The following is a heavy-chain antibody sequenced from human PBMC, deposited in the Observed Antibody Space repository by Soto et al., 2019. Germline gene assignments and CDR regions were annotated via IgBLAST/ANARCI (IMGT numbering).Heavy chain of an antibody. CDR2: INWNSGSI. V-gene: IGHV3-9*01. Sequence: ESGGGLVQPGRSLRFSCAASGFTFDDYAMHWVRQVPGKGLEWVSGINWNSGSIGYGDSVKGRFAISRDNAKNSLHLQMNSLSAEDTAFYYCVKDESINWYSGHFRHWGQGTLVTVSS. D-gene: IGHD6-13*01. CDR1: GFTFDDYA. CDR3: VKDESINWYSGHFRH. J-gene: IGHJ1*01.